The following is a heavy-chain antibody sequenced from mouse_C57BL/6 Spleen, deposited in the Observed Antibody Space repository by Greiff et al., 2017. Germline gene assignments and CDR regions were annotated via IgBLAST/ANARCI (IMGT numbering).Heavy chain of an antibody. CDR3: ASSYTEYYYAMDY. CDR2: IWSGGST. V-gene: IGHV2-2*01. D-gene: IGHD2-10*01. J-gene: IGHJ4*01. CDR1: GFSLTSYG. Sequence: QVQLQQSGPGLVQPSQSLSITCTVSGFSLTSYGVHWVRQSPGKGLEWLGVIWSGGSTDNNAAFISRLSISKDNSKSQVFFKMNSLQADDTARYYCASSYTEYYYAMDYWGQGTSVTVSS.